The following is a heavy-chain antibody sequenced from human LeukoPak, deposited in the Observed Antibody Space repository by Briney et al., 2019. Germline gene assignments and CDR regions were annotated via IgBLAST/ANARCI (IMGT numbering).Heavy chain of an antibody. CDR1: GFTFSGSA. Sequence: GGSLKLSCAASGFTFSGSAMHWVRQASGKGPEWVGRIRSKANSYATVYAASVKGRFTISRDDSKNTAYLQMNSLKTEDTAVYYCSSTSAEGFAYWGQGTLVTVSS. D-gene: IGHD1-26*01. J-gene: IGHJ4*02. CDR2: IRSKANSYAT. V-gene: IGHV3-73*01. CDR3: SSTSAEGFAY.